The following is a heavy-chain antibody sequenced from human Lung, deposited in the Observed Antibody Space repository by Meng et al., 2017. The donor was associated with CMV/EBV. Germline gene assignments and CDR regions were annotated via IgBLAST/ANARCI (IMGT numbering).Heavy chain of an antibody. D-gene: IGHD3-3*01. V-gene: IGHV4-61*01. CDR2: IYYSGTT. J-gene: IGHJ4*02. CDR3: ARDLAKNWNYFDY. Sequence: VSGGSVASGNYSWSWIRQSPGKGLEWIGYIYYSGTTNYNPSLKSRVTIAVDTSKNQFSLKLSSVTAADTAVYYCARDLAKNWNYFDYWGQGTLVTFSS. CDR1: GGSVASGNYS.